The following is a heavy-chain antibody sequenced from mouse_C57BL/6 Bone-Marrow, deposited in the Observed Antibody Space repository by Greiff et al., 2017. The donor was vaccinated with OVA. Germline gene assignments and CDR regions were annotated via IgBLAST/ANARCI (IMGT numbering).Heavy chain of an antibody. J-gene: IGHJ2*01. V-gene: IGHV2-2*01. CDR3: ARLYGNPYYFDY. CDR1: GFSLTSYG. D-gene: IGHD2-1*01. CDR2: IWSGGST. Sequence: VKLMESGPGLVQPSQSLSITCTVSGFSLTSYGVHWVRQSPGKGLEWLGVIWSGGSTDYNAAFISRLSISKDNSKSQVFFKMNSLQADDTAIYYCARLYGNPYYFDYWGQGTTLTVSS.